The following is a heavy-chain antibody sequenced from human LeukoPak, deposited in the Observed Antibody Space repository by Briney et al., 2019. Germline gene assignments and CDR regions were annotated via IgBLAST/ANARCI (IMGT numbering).Heavy chain of an antibody. CDR1: VYTFTIYY. CDR3: AWDSGAFEI. J-gene: IGHJ3*02. Sequence: ASLRVSSKPSVYTFTIYYISWMRQTPGQGLQWMGRISAYNGQTNYAQKVQGRVTMTTDTSTSTVYMEQRSLRSDDTAVYYCAWDSGAFEIWGQGTMVTVSS. CDR2: ISAYNGQT. V-gene: IGHV1-18*01.